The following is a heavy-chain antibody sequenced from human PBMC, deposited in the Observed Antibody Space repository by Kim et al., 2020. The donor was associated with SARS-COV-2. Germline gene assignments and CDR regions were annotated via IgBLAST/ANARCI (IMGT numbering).Heavy chain of an antibody. CDR2: ISYDGSNK. CDR3: AKTPQRRRTAGERSGWPPEYFQH. V-gene: IGHV3-30*18. D-gene: IGHD6-19*01. J-gene: IGHJ1*01. Sequence: GGSLRLSCAASGLTFSSYGMHWVRQAPGKGLEWVAVISYDGSNKYYADSVKGRFTISRDNSKNTLYLQMNSLRAEDTAVYYCAKTPQRRRTAGERSGWPPEYFQHWGQGTLVTVSS. CDR1: GLTFSSYG.